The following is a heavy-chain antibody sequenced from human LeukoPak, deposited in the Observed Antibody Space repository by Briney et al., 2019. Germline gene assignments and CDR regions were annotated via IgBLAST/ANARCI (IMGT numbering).Heavy chain of an antibody. CDR3: ARGLYSGYVSWFDP. D-gene: IGHD5-12*01. CDR2: INPHGGGT. Sequence: ASVKVSCKASGYTFTGYQMDWVRQAPGQGLEWMGRINPHGGGTKYAQKFQGRVTMTRDTSTSTVYMELSSLRSEDTAVYYCARGLYSGYVSWFDPWGQGTLVTVSS. J-gene: IGHJ5*02. CDR1: GYTFTGYQ. V-gene: IGHV1-2*06.